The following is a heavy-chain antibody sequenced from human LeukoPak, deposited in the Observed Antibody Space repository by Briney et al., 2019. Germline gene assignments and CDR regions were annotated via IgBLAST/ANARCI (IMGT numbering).Heavy chain of an antibody. CDR2: INPNSGGT. CDR1: GYTFTNYY. Sequence: VASVKVSCKASGYTFTNYYMHWVRQAPGQGLEWMGWINPNSGGTNYAQKFQGRVTMTRDTSISTAYMELSRLRSDDTAVYYCARDSHDWNYSGFDPWGQGTLVTVSS. D-gene: IGHD1-7*01. J-gene: IGHJ5*02. V-gene: IGHV1-2*02. CDR3: ARDSHDWNYSGFDP.